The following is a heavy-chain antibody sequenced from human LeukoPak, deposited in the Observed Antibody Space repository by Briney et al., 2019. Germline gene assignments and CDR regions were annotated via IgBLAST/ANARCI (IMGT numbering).Heavy chain of an antibody. V-gene: IGHV3-11*04. D-gene: IGHD3-10*01. CDR1: GFTFSDYY. CDR3: ARPPDYGSGHNYYMDV. CDR2: ISSSGSTI. Sequence: GGSLRLSCAASGFTFSDYYMSWIRQAPGKGLEWVSYISSSGSTIYYADSVKGRFTISRDNAKNSLYLQMNSLRAEDTAVYYCARPPDYGSGHNYYMDVWGKGTTVTVSS. J-gene: IGHJ6*03.